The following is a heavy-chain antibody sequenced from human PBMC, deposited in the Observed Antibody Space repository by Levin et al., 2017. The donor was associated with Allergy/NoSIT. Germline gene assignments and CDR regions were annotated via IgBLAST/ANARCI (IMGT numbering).Heavy chain of an antibody. CDR3: ARQCYDILTGYYNFDY. V-gene: IGHV4-39*01. Sequence: SQTLSLPCTVSGGSISSSISYWGWLRQAPGKGLEWIGSIYNSGSTYYNPSLKSRVTTSVDTSKNQFSLKLSSVTAADTAVYYCARQCYDILTGYYNFDYWGQGTLVTVSS. CDR2: IYNSGST. CDR1: GGSISSSISY. J-gene: IGHJ4*02. D-gene: IGHD3-9*01.